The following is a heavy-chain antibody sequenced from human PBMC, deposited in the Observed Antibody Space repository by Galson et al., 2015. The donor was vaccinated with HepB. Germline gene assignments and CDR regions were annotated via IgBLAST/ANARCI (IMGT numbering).Heavy chain of an antibody. CDR3: ARDQAAAGMNDAFDI. D-gene: IGHD6-13*01. CDR1: GFTFSSYW. CDR2: IKQDGSEK. J-gene: IGHJ3*02. V-gene: IGHV3-7*01. Sequence: SLRLSCAASGFTFSSYWMSWVRQAPGKGLEWVANIKQDGSEKYYVDSVKGRFTISRDNAKNSLYLQMNSLRAEDTAVYYCARDQAAAGMNDAFDIWGQGTMVTVSS.